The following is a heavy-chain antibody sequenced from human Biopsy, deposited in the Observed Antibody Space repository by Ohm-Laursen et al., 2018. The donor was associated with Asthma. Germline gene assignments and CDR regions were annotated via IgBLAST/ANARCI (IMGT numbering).Heavy chain of an antibody. D-gene: IGHD5-18*01. J-gene: IGHJ4*02. CDR1: GFTFSSYS. Sequence: SLRLSCTASGFTFSSYSMNWVRQAPGKGLEWVSYISSSSSTIYYADSVKGRFTISRDNAKNSLYLQMNSLRDEDTAVYYCARFKRGYSYGYAGVFDYWGRGTLVTVSP. CDR2: ISSSSSTI. CDR3: ARFKRGYSYGYAGVFDY. V-gene: IGHV3-48*02.